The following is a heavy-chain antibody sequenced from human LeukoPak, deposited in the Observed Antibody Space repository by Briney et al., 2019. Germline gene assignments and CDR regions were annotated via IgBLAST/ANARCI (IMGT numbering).Heavy chain of an antibody. CDR3: ARAHQFPGYSSS. J-gene: IGHJ4*02. Sequence: GASVKVSCKASGYTLTGYYMYWVRQAPGQGLEWIGWINPNRGGTNYAQKFQGRVTMTRDTSISTAYMELSRLRSDDTAVYYCARAHQFPGYSSSWGQGTLVTVSS. V-gene: IGHV1-2*02. D-gene: IGHD6-13*01. CDR1: GYTLTGYY. CDR2: INPNRGGT.